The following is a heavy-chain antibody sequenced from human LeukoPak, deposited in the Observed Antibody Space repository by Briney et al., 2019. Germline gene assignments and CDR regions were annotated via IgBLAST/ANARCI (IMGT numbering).Heavy chain of an antibody. J-gene: IGHJ4*02. D-gene: IGHD3-22*01. CDR2: IRYDGSNK. CDR1: GFTFSSYG. CDR3: AKVSHYYDSSGYVDY. V-gene: IGHV3-30*02. Sequence: GGSLRLSCAASGFTFSSYGMHWVRQAPGKGLEWVAFIRYDGSNKYYADSVKGRFTISGYNSKNTLYLQMNSLRAEDTAVYYCAKVSHYYDSSGYVDYWGQGTLVTVSS.